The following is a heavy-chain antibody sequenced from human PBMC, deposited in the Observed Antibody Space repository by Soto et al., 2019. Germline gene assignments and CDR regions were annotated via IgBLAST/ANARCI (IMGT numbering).Heavy chain of an antibody. D-gene: IGHD3-10*01. CDR3: ARHGNYYGSGSYYRIVRYFDY. CDR1: GGSISSYY. CDR2: IYYSGST. V-gene: IGHV4-59*08. Sequence: PSETLSLTCTVSGGSISSYYWSWIRQPPGKGLEWIGYIYYSGSTNYNPSLKSRVTISVDTSKHQFSLKLSSVTAADKAVYYCARHGNYYGSGSYYRIVRYFDYWGQGTLVTVS. J-gene: IGHJ4*02.